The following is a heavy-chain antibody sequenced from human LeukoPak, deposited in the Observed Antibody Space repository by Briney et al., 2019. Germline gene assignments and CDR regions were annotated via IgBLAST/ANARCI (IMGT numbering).Heavy chain of an antibody. CDR3: ARAVYYDSSGYYFDY. D-gene: IGHD3-22*01. V-gene: IGHV4-34*01. CDR1: GGSFSGYY. CDR2: INHSGST. Sequence: SETLSLTCAVYGGSFSGYYWSWIRQPPGKGLEWIWEINHSGSTNYNPSLKSRVTISVDTSKNQFSLKLSSVTAADTAVYYCARAVYYDSSGYYFDYWGQGTLVTVSS. J-gene: IGHJ4*02.